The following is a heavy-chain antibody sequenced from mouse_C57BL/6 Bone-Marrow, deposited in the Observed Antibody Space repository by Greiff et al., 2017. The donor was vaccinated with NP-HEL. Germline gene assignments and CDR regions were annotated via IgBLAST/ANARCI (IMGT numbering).Heavy chain of an antibody. J-gene: IGHJ4*01. CDR3: ARPLYGNYVGYYAMDY. CDR2: INPNNGGT. Sequence: VQLQQSGPELVKPGASVKIPCKASGYTFTDYNMDWVQQSHGKSLEWIADINPNNGGTNYNQKFKGQATLTVDKSSSTAYMELRSLTSEDTAVYYCARPLYGNYVGYYAMDYWGQGTSVTVSS. CDR1: GYTFTDYN. D-gene: IGHD2-1*01. V-gene: IGHV1-18*01.